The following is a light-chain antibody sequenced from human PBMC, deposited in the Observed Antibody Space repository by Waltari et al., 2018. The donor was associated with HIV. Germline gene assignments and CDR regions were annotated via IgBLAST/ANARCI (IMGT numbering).Light chain of an antibody. CDR2: GAS. V-gene: IGKV3-15*01. CDR1: QSVSSN. Sequence: EIVMTQSRATLSVSPGERATLSCRASQSVSSNLAWYQQKPGQAPRLLIYGASTRATGIPARFSGSVSGTEFTLTISSLQSEDFAVYYCQHSETFGQGTKVEIK. J-gene: IGKJ1*01. CDR3: QHSET.